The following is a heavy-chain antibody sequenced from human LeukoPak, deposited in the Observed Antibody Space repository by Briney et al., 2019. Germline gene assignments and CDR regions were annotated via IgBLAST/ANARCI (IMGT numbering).Heavy chain of an antibody. J-gene: IGHJ1*01. CDR3: AKDRERFGSGPIRH. Sequence: GGSLRLSCAASGFTFSSYWMHWVRQAPGKGLEWVSHIKWDDGSTYYADSVKGRFTISRDNSKNSLYLQMNSLRTEDTALYYCAKDRERFGSGPIRHWGQGTLVTVSS. CDR2: IKWDDGST. V-gene: IGHV3-43*01. CDR1: GFTFSSYW. D-gene: IGHD1-1*01.